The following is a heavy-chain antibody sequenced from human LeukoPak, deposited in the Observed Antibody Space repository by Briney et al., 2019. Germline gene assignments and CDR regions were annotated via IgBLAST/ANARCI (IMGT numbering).Heavy chain of an antibody. J-gene: IGHJ4*02. CDR3: ASSGSGSYYPFDY. CDR1: GGSFSGYY. Sequence: SETLSLTCAVSGGSFSGYYWSWIRQPPGKGLEWIGEINHSGSTNYNPSLKSRVTISVDTSKNQFSLKLSSVTAADTAVYYCASSGSGSYYPFDYWGQGTLVTVSS. CDR2: INHSGST. V-gene: IGHV4-34*01. D-gene: IGHD3-10*01.